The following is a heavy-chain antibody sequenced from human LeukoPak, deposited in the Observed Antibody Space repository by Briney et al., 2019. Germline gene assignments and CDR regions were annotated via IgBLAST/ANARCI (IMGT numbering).Heavy chain of an antibody. D-gene: IGHD1-26*01. CDR2: IDKKDKGYATAT. V-gene: IGHV3-73*01. CDR3: TRDSGTYNRFDP. CDR1: GFTFSGSA. Sequence: PGGFLRLSCAASGFTFSGSAIHWVRQSSGKGLEWVGQIDKKDKGYATATAYAASVKGRFTISRDDSINTTYLQMKSLKTEDTALYYCTRDSGTYNRFDPWGQGTLVTV. J-gene: IGHJ5*02.